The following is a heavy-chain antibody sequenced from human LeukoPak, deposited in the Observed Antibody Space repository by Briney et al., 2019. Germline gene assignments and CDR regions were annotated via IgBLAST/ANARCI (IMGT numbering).Heavy chain of an antibody. CDR2: ISSSSSYI. J-gene: IGHJ4*02. CDR3: ASPGDYGDFDY. CDR1: GFTFSSYS. D-gene: IGHD4-17*01. V-gene: IGHV3-21*01. Sequence: PGGSLRLSCAASGFTFSSYSMNWVRQAPGKGLEWVSSISSSSSYIYYADSVKGRFTISRDNAKNLLYLQMNSLRAEDTAVYYCASPGDYGDFDYWGQGTLVTVSS.